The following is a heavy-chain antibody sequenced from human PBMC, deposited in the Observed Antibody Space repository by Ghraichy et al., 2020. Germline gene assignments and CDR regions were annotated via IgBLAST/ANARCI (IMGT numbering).Heavy chain of an antibody. CDR1: GFTFSGSN. J-gene: IGHJ6*02. CDR2: ITTSGRTI. CDR3: ARASTVVRFYYYDGMDV. D-gene: IGHD4-23*01. Sequence: GKSLNISCVGSGFTFSGSNLNWVRQSPGKGLEWVSYITTSGRTIFYADSVRGRFTISRDNAQNSLYLQMNSLRDEDTAVYYCARASTVVRFYYYDGMDVWGQGTTVTVSS. V-gene: IGHV3-48*02.